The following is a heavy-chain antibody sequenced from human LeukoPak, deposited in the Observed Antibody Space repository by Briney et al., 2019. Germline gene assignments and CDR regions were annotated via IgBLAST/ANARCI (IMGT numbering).Heavy chain of an antibody. V-gene: IGHV4-4*09. CDR2: IYTSGPT. CDR3: ARSRPAPKEFDH. Sequence: SETLSLTCTVSGDSISAYYWSWIRQPPGKGLEWIGYIYTSGPTNYNPPLKSRVTMSADTSKNQFSLKLDSVTAADTAVYYCARSRPAPKEFDHWGQGTLVTVSS. CDR1: GDSISAYY. J-gene: IGHJ4*02. D-gene: IGHD2-2*01.